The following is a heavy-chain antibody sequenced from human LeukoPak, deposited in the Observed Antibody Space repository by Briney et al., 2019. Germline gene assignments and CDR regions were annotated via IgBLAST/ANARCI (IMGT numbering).Heavy chain of an antibody. CDR1: GFIFSSYE. V-gene: IGHV3-48*03. D-gene: IGHD2/OR15-2a*01. CDR3: AREGEYDYYYGMDV. J-gene: IGHJ6*04. Sequence: PGGSLRLSCAASGFIFSSYEMNWVRQAPGKGLEWVSYISSSGSTRYYADSVKGRFTISRDNAKNSLYLQMNSLRAEDTAVYYCAREGEYDYYYGMDVWGKGTTVTVSS. CDR2: ISSSGSTR.